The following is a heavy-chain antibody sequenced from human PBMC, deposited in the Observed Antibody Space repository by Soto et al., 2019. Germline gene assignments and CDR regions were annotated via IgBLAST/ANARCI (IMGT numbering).Heavy chain of an antibody. D-gene: IGHD3-10*01. CDR3: AFGEESRYYYYGMDV. CDR1: GYTFTSYA. Sequence: ASVKVSCKASGYTFTSYAIHWVRQAPGQRLEWMGWINSVNGNTKYSQKFQGRVTITRDTSASTAYMELSSLRSEDTAAYYCAFGEESRYYYYGMDVWGQGTTVTVSS. J-gene: IGHJ6*02. V-gene: IGHV1-3*01. CDR2: INSVNGNT.